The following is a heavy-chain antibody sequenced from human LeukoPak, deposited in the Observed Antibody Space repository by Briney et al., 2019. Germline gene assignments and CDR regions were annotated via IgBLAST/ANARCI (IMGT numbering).Heavy chain of an antibody. Sequence: SETLSLTCTVSGDSISRSIYYWGWIRQPPGKGLEWIGSIYYSGSTNYNPSLKSRVTISVDTSKNQFSLKLSSVTAADTAVYYCARSTTVSYYFDYWGQGTLVTVSS. V-gene: IGHV4-39*07. CDR3: ARSTTVSYYFDY. J-gene: IGHJ4*02. CDR2: IYYSGST. D-gene: IGHD4-17*01. CDR1: GDSISRSIYY.